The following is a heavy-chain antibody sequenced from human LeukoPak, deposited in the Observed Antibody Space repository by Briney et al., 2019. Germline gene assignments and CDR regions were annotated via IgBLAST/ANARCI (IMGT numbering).Heavy chain of an antibody. J-gene: IGHJ5*01. V-gene: IGHV1-69*04. Sequence: ASVKVSCKASGGTFSSYAISWVRQAPGQGLEWMGRIIPILGIANYAQKFQGRVTITADKSTSTAYMELSSLRSEDTAVYYCARALEMATIRNWFDSWGQGTLVTVSS. CDR2: IIPILGIA. D-gene: IGHD5-24*01. CDR1: GGTFSSYA. CDR3: ARALEMATIRNWFDS.